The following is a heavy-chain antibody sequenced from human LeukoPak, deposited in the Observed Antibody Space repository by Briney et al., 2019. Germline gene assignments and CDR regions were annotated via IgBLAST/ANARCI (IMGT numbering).Heavy chain of an antibody. CDR2: IKSKPDGGTT. Sequence: GGSLRLSCAASGFTFSNAWMNWVRQAPGKGLEWVGRIKSKPDGGTTDYAAPVKGRFTISRDDSKNMLYLQMNSLTTEDTAVYYCTTYYYDSSGHPYLDYWGQGTLATVSS. V-gene: IGHV3-15*07. CDR1: GFTFSNAW. CDR3: TTYYYDSSGHPYLDY. J-gene: IGHJ4*02. D-gene: IGHD3-22*01.